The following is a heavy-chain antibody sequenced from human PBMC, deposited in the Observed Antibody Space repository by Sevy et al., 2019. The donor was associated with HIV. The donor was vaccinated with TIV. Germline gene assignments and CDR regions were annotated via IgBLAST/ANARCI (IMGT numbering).Heavy chain of an antibody. Sequence: SETLSLTCAVYGGSFSGYYWSWIRQPPGKGLEWIGEINHSGSTNYNPSLKSRVTISVDTSKNQFSLKLGSVTAADTAVYYCARSITGTTSDYYYGMDVWGQGTTVTVSS. CDR2: INHSGST. V-gene: IGHV4-34*01. J-gene: IGHJ6*02. D-gene: IGHD1-7*01. CDR1: GGSFSGYY. CDR3: ARSITGTTSDYYYGMDV.